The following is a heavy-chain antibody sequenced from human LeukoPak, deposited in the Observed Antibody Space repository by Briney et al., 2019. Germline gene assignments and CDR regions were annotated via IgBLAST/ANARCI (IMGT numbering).Heavy chain of an antibody. CDR1: GGSFSGYY. CDR2: INHSGST. D-gene: IGHD6-13*01. V-gene: IGHV4-34*01. CDR3: ARVGQPIAAAETGGNWFDP. Sequence: SETLSLTCAVYGGSFSGYYWSWIRQPPGKGLEWIGEINHSGSTNYNPSLKSRVTISVDTSKNQFSLKLSSVTAADTAVYYCARVGQPIAAAETGGNWFDPWGQGTLVTVSS. J-gene: IGHJ5*02.